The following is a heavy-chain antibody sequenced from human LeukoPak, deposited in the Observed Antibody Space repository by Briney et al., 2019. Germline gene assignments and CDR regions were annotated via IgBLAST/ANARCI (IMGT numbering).Heavy chain of an antibody. V-gene: IGHV3-21*06. D-gene: IGHD3-10*02. Sequence: GGSLRLSCAASVFTFSTYNMNWVRQAPGKGLEWVSSITSSSRYTFYADSVKGRFTIPRDNAKNSLYLQMNSLSAEDTAFYYCAKEELRRITMWGYMDVWGKGTTVTISS. CDR2: ITSSSRYT. CDR3: AKEELRRITMWGYMDV. CDR1: VFTFSTYN. J-gene: IGHJ6*03.